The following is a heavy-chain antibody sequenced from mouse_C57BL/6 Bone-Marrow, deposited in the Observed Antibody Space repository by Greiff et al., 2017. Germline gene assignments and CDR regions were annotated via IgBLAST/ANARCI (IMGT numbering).Heavy chain of an antibody. D-gene: IGHD1-1*01. CDR1: GYTFTSYW. Sequence: QVQLQQPGAELVRPGTSVKLSCKASGYTFTSYWMHWVKQRPGQGLEWIGVIDPSDSYTNYNQKFKGKATLTVDTSSSTAYMQLSSLTSEDSAVYYCARDITTVVAPFDYWGQGTTLPVSS. J-gene: IGHJ2*01. CDR3: ARDITTVVAPFDY. V-gene: IGHV1-59*01. CDR2: IDPSDSYT.